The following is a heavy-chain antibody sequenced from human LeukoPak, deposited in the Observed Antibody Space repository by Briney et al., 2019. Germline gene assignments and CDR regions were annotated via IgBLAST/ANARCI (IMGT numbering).Heavy chain of an antibody. D-gene: IGHD1-26*01. CDR2: ISSSSSYI. J-gene: IGHJ6*03. Sequence: PGGSLRLSCAASGFTLSSYSMNWVRQAPGKGLEWVSSISSSSSYIYYADSVKGRFTISRDNAKNSLYLQMNSLRAEDTALYYCARGVGATYNYYYYYMDVWGKGTTVTVSS. CDR3: ARGVGATYNYYYYYMDV. CDR1: GFTLSSYS. V-gene: IGHV3-21*04.